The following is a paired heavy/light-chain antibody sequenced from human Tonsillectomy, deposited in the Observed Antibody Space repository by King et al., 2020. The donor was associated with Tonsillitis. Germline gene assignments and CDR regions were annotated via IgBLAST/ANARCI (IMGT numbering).Heavy chain of an antibody. J-gene: IGHJ6*03. D-gene: IGHD3-3*01. Sequence: QVQLVESGGGVVQPGRSLRLSCAASGFTFSSYDMHWVRQAPGKGLEWVAVIWYDGSNKYYADSVKGRFTISRDNSKNTLYLQMNSLRAEDTAVYYCASAHYDFWSGSYYYMDVWGKGTTVTVSS. V-gene: IGHV3-33*01. CDR1: GFTFSSYD. CDR3: ASAHYDFWSGSYYYMDV. CDR2: IWYDGSNK.
Light chain of an antibody. CDR3: CSYAGSYTFYV. CDR2: DVN. V-gene: IGLV2-11*01. J-gene: IGLJ1*01. CDR1: SSDVGGYNY. Sequence: QSALTQPRSVSGSPGQSVTISCTGTSSDVGGYNYVSWYQQHPGKAPKLMIYDVNKRPSGVPDRFSGSKSGNTASLTISGLQAEDEADYYCCSYAGSYTFYVFGTGTKATVL.